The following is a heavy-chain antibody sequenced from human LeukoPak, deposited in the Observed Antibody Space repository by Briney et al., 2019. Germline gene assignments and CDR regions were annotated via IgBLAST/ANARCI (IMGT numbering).Heavy chain of an antibody. V-gene: IGHV3-9*01. CDR2: ISWNSGSI. CDR3: AKSRYESPSYNRFDP. Sequence: GGSLRLSRAASGFTFDDYAMHWVRRAPGKGLEWVSGISWNSGSIGYADSVKGRFTISRDNAKNSLYLQMNSLRAEDTALYYCAKSRYESPSYNRFDPWGQGTLVTVSS. D-gene: IGHD5-12*01. CDR1: GFTFDDYA. J-gene: IGHJ5*02.